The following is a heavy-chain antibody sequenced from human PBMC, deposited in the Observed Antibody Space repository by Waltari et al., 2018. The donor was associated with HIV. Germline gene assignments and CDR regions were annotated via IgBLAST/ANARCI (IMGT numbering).Heavy chain of an antibody. J-gene: IGHJ6*02. CDR1: EFSSSNGRVG. D-gene: IGHD4-4*01. Sequence: QVTLKESGPVLVKPTETLTLTCAVSEFSSSNGRVGVSWIRQPPGKPLEWLAHVFSNAEKSYSTSRRSRLTISKDTSKSQVVLTMTNVDPADTATYYCARIRYSNSPFDYYGFDVWGQGITVTVSS. CDR3: ARIRYSNSPFDYYGFDV. V-gene: IGHV2-26*01. CDR2: VFSNAEK.